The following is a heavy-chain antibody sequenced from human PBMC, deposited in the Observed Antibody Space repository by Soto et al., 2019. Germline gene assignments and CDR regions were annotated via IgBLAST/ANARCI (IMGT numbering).Heavy chain of an antibody. CDR2: IYYSGST. J-gene: IGHJ3*02. CDR1: GGSISSGGYY. CDR3: AGSILRYFDWFGRHAFDI. Sequence: SETLSLTCTVSGGSISSGGYYWSWIRQHPGKGLEWIGYIYYSGSTYYNPSLKSRVTISVDTSKNQFSLKLSSVTVADTAVYYCAGSILRYFDWFGRHAFDIWGQGTMVTVSS. D-gene: IGHD3-9*01. V-gene: IGHV4-31*03.